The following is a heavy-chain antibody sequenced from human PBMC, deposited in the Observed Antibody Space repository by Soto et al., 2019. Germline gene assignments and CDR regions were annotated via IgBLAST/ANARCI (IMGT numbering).Heavy chain of an antibody. Sequence: GASVKVSCKASGYTFTSYGISWVRQAPGQGLEWMGWISAYNGNTNYAQKLQGRVTMTTDTSTSTAYMELRSLRSDDTAVYYCARDQNYCSGGSGYGTLSDPWGKGTLVPVSS. J-gene: IGHJ5*02. CDR3: ARDQNYCSGGSGYGTLSDP. D-gene: IGHD2-15*01. CDR2: ISAYNGNT. V-gene: IGHV1-18*01. CDR1: GYTFTSYG.